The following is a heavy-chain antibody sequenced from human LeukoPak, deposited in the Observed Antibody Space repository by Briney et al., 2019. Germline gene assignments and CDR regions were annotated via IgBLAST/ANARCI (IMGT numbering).Heavy chain of an antibody. CDR1: GYTFTGYY. CDR3: ARAFSYSSGWYYFDY. D-gene: IGHD6-19*01. Sequence: GASVKVSCKASGYTFTGYYLHWVRQAPGQGLEWMGWVNPHSGGTNYAQKFQGRVTMTRDTSISTAYMELSRLRSDDTAVYYCARAFSYSSGWYYFDYWGQGTLVTVSS. CDR2: VNPHSGGT. V-gene: IGHV1-2*02. J-gene: IGHJ4*02.